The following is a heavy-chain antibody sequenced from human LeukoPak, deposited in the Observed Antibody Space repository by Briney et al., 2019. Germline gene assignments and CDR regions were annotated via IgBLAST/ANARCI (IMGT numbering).Heavy chain of an antibody. V-gene: IGHV4-4*07. Sequence: SETLSLTCTVSGGSISSYYWSWIRQPAGKGLEWIGRIYTSGSTNYNPSLKSRVTMSVDTSKNQFSLKLSSVTAADTAVYYCARDAPSGLAARQYYFDYWGQGTLVTVSS. CDR1: GGSISSYY. D-gene: IGHD6-6*01. J-gene: IGHJ4*02. CDR2: IYTSGST. CDR3: ARDAPSGLAARQYYFDY.